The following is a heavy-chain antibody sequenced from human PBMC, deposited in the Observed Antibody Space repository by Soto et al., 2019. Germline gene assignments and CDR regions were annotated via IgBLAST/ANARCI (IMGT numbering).Heavy chain of an antibody. CDR3: ARAFDILTRYYFDY. V-gene: IGHV4-30-2*05. D-gene: IGHD3-9*01. CDR2: IYHSGGT. Sequence: TSETLSLTCAVSGGSISSGAYTWSWILQTPGKGLEWIGYIYHSGGTYYNPSLKSRVTISVDTSKNQFSLKLSSVTAADTAVYYCARAFDILTRYYFDYWGQGTLVTVSS. CDR1: GGSISSGAYT. J-gene: IGHJ4*02.